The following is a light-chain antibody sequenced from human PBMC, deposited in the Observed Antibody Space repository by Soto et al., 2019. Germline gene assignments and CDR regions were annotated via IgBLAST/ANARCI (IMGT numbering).Light chain of an antibody. CDR2: DAS. Sequence: EIQMTHYTSTLSSSVGDRVTITCRASQSISRGLAWYQQKPGKAPNVLIYDASTLESGVPSRFSGSGSGTEFTLTISSLQPEDFATYYCQHYSTVWAFGQGSKV. CDR3: QHYSTVWA. CDR1: QSISRG. V-gene: IGKV1-5*01. J-gene: IGKJ1*01.